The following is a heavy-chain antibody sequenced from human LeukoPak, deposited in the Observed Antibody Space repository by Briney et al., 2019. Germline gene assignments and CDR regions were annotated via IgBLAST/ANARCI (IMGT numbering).Heavy chain of an antibody. Sequence: GGSLRLSCTVSGVASNDYAMTWVRQAPGKGPEWVSAVSGAGTTTYYTDSVKGRFTISRDNSKNTLFLHINSLRAEDTAVYYCARSRITGTTADAFDIWGQGTMVTVSS. CDR2: VSGAGTTT. V-gene: IGHV3-23*01. J-gene: IGHJ3*02. D-gene: IGHD1-20*01. CDR1: GVASNDYA. CDR3: ARSRITGTTADAFDI.